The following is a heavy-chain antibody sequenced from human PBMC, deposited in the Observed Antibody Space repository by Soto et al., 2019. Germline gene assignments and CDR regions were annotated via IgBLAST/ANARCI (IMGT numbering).Heavy chain of an antibody. CDR2: IIPIFGTA. D-gene: IGHD4-17*01. J-gene: IGHJ6*02. V-gene: IGHV1-69*13. CDR3: ANHRYTTGPYYYYYGMDV. CDR1: GGTFSSYA. Sequence: ASVKVSCKASGGTFSSYAISWVRQAPGQGLEWMGGIIPIFGTANYAQKFQGRVTITADESTSTAYMELSSLRSEDTAVYYCANHRYTTGPYYYYYGMDVWGQGTTVTVSS.